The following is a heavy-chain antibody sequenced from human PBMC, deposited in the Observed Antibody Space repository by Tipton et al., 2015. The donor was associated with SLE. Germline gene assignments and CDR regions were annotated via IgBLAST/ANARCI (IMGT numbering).Heavy chain of an antibody. D-gene: IGHD3-10*01. V-gene: IGHV3-72*01. J-gene: IGHJ4*02. Sequence: SLRLSCAASGFTLSDHYMDWVRQAPGKGLEWVGRTRNKSNRYTTEYAASVKDRFTISRDDSKNSLFLQMNSLKTEDTAVYYCTRGHYYASGIADHWGQGTLVTVSS. CDR2: TRNKSNRYTT. CDR3: TRGHYYASGIADH. CDR1: GFTLSDHY.